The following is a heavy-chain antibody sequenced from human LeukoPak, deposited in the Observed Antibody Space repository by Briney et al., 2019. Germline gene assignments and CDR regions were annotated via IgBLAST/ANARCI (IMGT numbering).Heavy chain of an antibody. CDR2: INPSGGST. J-gene: IGHJ5*02. CDR1: GYTFTSHY. Sequence: KPGASVKVSCKASGYTFTSHYMHWVRQAPEQGLEWMGIINPSGGSTSYAQKFQGRVTMTRDMSTRTDYMELSSLRYEDTAVYYCARDVSSTSSWWFDPWGQGTLVIVSS. V-gene: IGHV1-46*01. D-gene: IGHD2-2*01. CDR3: ARDVSSTSSWWFDP.